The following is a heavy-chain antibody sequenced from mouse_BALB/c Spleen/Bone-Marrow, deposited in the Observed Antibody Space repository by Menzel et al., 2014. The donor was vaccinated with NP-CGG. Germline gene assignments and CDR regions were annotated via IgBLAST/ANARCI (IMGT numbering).Heavy chain of an antibody. CDR1: GYTFSNYW. D-gene: IGHD3-2*02. CDR2: ILPGSGSS. J-gene: IGHJ2*01. CDR3: ARGIRNYFGY. V-gene: IGHV1-9*01. Sequence: QVQLQQSGAELMKPGASVKISCKATGYTFSNYWIEWVKQRPGHGLEWIGEILPGSGSSQYNEKFKGKATFTADTSSNTAYMQLSSLTSEDSAVYYCARGIRNYFGYWGQGTTLTVSS.